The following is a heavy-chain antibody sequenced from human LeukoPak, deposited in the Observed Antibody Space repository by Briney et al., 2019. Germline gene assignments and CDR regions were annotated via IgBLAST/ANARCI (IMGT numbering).Heavy chain of an antibody. Sequence: GGSLRLSCAASGFTFDDYAMHWVRHAPGKGLECVSLISWDGDSTYYSDSVKGRFTISRDNNKNSLYLQMNSLRTEDTALYYCATAPYDSIGIFDYWGQGTLVTVSS. D-gene: IGHD3-22*01. CDR1: GFTFDDYA. J-gene: IGHJ4*02. CDR3: ATAPYDSIGIFDY. CDR2: ISWDGDST. V-gene: IGHV3-43D*03.